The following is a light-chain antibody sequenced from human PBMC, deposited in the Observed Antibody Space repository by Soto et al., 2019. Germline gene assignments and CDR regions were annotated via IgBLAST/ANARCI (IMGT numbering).Light chain of an antibody. V-gene: IGLV2-23*02. CDR2: EVT. CDR1: SSDIGSFNL. J-gene: IGLJ2*01. Sequence: QSALTQPASVSGSPGQSITISCTGTSSDIGSFNLVSWYQQYPGKAPKLLISEVTKRPSGVSNRFAGSKSANTASPTISALLAEDEADYFCSSYAGTITFLFGGGTKLTVL. CDR3: SSYAGTITFL.